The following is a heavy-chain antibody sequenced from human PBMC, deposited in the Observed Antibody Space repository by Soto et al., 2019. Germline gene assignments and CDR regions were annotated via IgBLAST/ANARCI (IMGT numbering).Heavy chain of an antibody. CDR3: GSETPYDRSGYGVSG. CDR2: VSSSGSTI. V-gene: IGHV3-48*03. Sequence: PGGSLRLSCAASGFTFSSYEMNWVRQAPGKGLEWVSYVSSSGSTIYYADSVKGRFTISRDKAKNSLYLQMNSLRAEETDVYYCGSETPYDRSGYGVSGWGQGKTVTVAS. J-gene: IGHJ6*02. CDR1: GFTFSSYE. D-gene: IGHD3-22*01.